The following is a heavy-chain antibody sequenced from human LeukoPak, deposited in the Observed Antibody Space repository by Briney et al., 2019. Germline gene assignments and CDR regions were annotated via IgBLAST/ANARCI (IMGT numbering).Heavy chain of an antibody. CDR1: GGSISSSNW. Sequence: SETLSLTCAVYGGSISSSNWWSWVRQPPGKGLEWIGEIYHSGSTNYNPSLKSRVTISVDKSKNQFSLKLSSVTAADTAVYYCARDTEDSSGWYDYWGQGTLVTVSS. V-gene: IGHV4-4*02. J-gene: IGHJ4*02. D-gene: IGHD6-19*01. CDR2: IYHSGST. CDR3: ARDTEDSSGWYDY.